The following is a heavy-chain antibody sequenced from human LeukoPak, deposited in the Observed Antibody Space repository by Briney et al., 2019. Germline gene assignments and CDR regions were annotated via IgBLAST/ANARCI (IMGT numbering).Heavy chain of an antibody. D-gene: IGHD5-24*01. V-gene: IGHV3-30-3*01. J-gene: IGHJ2*01. CDR3: ARDRLEEMATDRLHWYFDL. Sequence: AGRSLRLSCAPSGFTFSSYAMHWVRQAPGKGLEWVAVISYDGSNKYYADSVKGRFTISRDNSKNTLYLQMNSLRAEDTAVYYCARDRLEEMATDRLHWYFDLWGRGTLVTVSS. CDR2: ISYDGSNK. CDR1: GFTFSSYA.